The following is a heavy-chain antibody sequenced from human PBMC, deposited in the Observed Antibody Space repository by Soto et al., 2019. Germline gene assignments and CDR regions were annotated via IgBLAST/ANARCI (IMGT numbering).Heavy chain of an antibody. CDR2: MNPNSGNT. Sequence: QVQLVQSGAEVKKPGASVKVSCKASGYTFTSYDINWVRQATGQGLEWMGWMNPNSGNTGYAQKFQGRVTMTRNTSVSTAYIELSSRRSEDTAVYYCARAILGGFGDAWEGEAFDIWGQGTMVTVSS. CDR1: GYTFTSYD. J-gene: IGHJ3*02. V-gene: IGHV1-8*01. D-gene: IGHD3-10*01. CDR3: ARAILGGFGDAWEGEAFDI.